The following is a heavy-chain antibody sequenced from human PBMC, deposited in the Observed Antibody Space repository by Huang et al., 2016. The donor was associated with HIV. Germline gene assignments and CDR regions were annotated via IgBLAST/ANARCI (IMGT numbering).Heavy chain of an antibody. V-gene: IGHV3-48*02. CDR3: AREPLPSTGYYYYYYGMDV. D-gene: IGHD4-17*01. CDR2: ISSSSSTI. J-gene: IGHJ6*02. Sequence: EVQLVESGGGLVQPGGSLRLSCAAFGFTFSSYSMNWVRQAPGKGLEWFSYISSSSSTIYYADSVKGRFTICRDNAKNSLYLQMNSLRDEDTAVYYCAREPLPSTGYYYYYYGMDVWGQGTTVTVSS. CDR1: GFTFSSYS.